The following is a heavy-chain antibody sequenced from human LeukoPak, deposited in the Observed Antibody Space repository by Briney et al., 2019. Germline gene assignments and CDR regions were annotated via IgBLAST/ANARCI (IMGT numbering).Heavy chain of an antibody. D-gene: IGHD1-14*01. CDR3: ARDAFNRLDY. Sequence: GGSLRLSCAASGFTFSSDGMHWVRKAQPTGQGWVSFIRYDGSNKYYADSVKGRFTISRDNSKNTLYLQMNSLRAEDTAVYYCARDAFNRLDYWGQGTLVTVSS. CDR1: GFTFSSDG. J-gene: IGHJ4*02. CDR2: IRYDGSNK. V-gene: IGHV3-30*02.